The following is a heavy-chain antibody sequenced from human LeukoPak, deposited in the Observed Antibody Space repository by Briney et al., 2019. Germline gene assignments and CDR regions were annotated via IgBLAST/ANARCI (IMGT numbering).Heavy chain of an antibody. D-gene: IGHD2-2*02. V-gene: IGHV3-30*02. CDR2: IRYDGSNK. J-gene: IGHJ3*02. CDR1: GFTFSSYG. CDR3: AKSPDTIVPAAIRTRRRAFDI. Sequence: GGSLRLSCAASGFTFSSYGMHWVRQAPGKGLEWVAFIRYDGSNKYYADSVKGRFTISRDNSKNTLYLQMNSLRAEDTAVYYCAKSPDTIVPAAIRTRRRAFDIWGQGTMVTVSS.